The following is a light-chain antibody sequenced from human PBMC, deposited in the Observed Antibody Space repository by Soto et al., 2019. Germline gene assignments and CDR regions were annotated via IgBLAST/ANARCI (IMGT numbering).Light chain of an antibody. J-gene: IGLJ2*01. CDR1: SSDVGGYNY. CDR3: TSYTSSSTVV. V-gene: IGLV2-14*01. Sequence: QSALTQPASVSGSPGQSITISCTGTSSDVGGYNYVSWYQQHPGKAPKLMIYDVSNRPSGVSNRFSGSTSGNTAFLTISGLPAEDEAYYCCTSYTSSSTVVFGGGTKLTVL. CDR2: DVS.